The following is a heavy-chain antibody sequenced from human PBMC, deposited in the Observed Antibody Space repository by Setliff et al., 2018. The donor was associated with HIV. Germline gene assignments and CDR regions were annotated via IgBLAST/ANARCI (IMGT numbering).Heavy chain of an antibody. Sequence: ASVKVSCKTSGHPFSNYDIIWVRRATGQGLEWMGWMNPNSGATGYAQKFKDRFIMTRDTSISTAYMELSSLTSEDTAVYYCASGKVVRGVIIRGGLDVWGKGTTVTVSS. D-gene: IGHD3-10*01. CDR1: GHPFSNYD. J-gene: IGHJ6*04. CDR3: ASGKVVRGVIIRGGLDV. V-gene: IGHV1-8*01. CDR2: MNPNSGAT.